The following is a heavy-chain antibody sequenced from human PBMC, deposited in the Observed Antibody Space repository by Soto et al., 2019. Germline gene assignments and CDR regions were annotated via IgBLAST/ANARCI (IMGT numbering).Heavy chain of an antibody. CDR2: INPSGGST. CDR1: GYTFISYY. V-gene: IGHV1-46*01. Sequence: GASVKVSCKASGYTFISYYMHWVRQAPGQGLEWMGIINPSGGSTSYAQKFQGRVTMTRDTSTSTVYMELSSLRSEDTAVYYCARDWAVAGNPGEPIPYYYYGMDVWGQGTTVTVSS. J-gene: IGHJ6*02. CDR3: ARDWAVAGNPGEPIPYYYYGMDV. D-gene: IGHD6-19*01.